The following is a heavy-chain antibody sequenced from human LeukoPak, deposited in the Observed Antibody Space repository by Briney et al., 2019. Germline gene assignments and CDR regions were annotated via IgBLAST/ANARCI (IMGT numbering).Heavy chain of an antibody. J-gene: IGHJ4*02. CDR2: IRYDGSKK. CDR1: GFTFSSYG. Sequence: GGSLRLSCAASGFTFSSYGMHWVRQAPGKGLEWVAFIRYDGSKKYYADSVKGRFTISRDNTKNSLYLQMNSLRAEDTAVYYCVGGDYWGQGTLVTVSS. CDR3: VGGDY. V-gene: IGHV3-30*02.